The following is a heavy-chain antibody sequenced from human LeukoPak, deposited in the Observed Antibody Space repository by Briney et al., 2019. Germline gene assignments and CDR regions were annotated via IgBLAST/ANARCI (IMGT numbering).Heavy chain of an antibody. J-gene: IGHJ5*02. CDR3: AKDPSYSNYVPTNWFDP. Sequence: GGSLRLSCAASGFTFSSYAMSWVRQAPGKGLEWVSAISGSGGSTYYADSVKGRFTISGDNSKNTLYLQMNSLRAEDTAVYYCAKDPSYSNYVPTNWFDPWGQGTLVTVSS. D-gene: IGHD4-11*01. CDR2: ISGSGGST. V-gene: IGHV3-23*01. CDR1: GFTFSSYA.